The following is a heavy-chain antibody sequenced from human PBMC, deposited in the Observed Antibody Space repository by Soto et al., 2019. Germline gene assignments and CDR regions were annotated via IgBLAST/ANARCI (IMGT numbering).Heavy chain of an antibody. Sequence: SETLSLPCSVSGDSMRGTHFYWGWIRQDPGKGLEWIGSAYFSGGDTHHLPSPKSRVSISVDTSKNVFSLRLTSLTAADTAVYFCAYGSSSAWIDYWGQGTLVTVSS. CDR1: GDSMRGTHFY. J-gene: IGHJ4*02. CDR3: AYGSSSAWIDY. D-gene: IGHD6-25*01. CDR2: AYFSGGDT. V-gene: IGHV4-39*01.